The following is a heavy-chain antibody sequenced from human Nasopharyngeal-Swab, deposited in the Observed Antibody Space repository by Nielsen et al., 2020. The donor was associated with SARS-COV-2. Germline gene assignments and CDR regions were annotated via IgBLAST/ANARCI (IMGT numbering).Heavy chain of an antibody. J-gene: IGHJ6*02. V-gene: IGHV4-61*02. CDR2: IYTSGST. Sequence: SETLSLTCTVSGGSISNGSYYWSWIRQPAGKGLEWIGRIYTSGSTNYNPSLKSRVTISVDTSKNQFSLKLSSVTAADTAVYYCARWRGNYGMDVWGQGTTVTVSS. CDR3: ARWRGNYGMDV. CDR1: GGSISNGSYY. D-gene: IGHD3-16*01.